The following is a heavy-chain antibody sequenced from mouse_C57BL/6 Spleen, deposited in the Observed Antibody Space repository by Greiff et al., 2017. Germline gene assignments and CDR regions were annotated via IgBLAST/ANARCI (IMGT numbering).Heavy chain of an antibody. Sequence: VQLQQPGAELVMPGASVKLSYKASGYTFTSYWMHWVKQRPGQGLEWIGEIDPSDSYTNYNQKFKGKSTLTVDKSSSTAYMQLSSLTSEDSAVYYCARRVLYYYGSRGDAMDYWGQGTSDTVSS. V-gene: IGHV1-69*01. J-gene: IGHJ4*01. D-gene: IGHD1-1*01. CDR2: IDPSDSYT. CDR1: GYTFTSYW. CDR3: ARRVLYYYGSRGDAMDY.